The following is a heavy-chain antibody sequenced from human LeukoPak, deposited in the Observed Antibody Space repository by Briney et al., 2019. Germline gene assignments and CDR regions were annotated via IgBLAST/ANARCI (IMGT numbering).Heavy chain of an antibody. J-gene: IGHJ4*02. D-gene: IGHD6-6*01. CDR3: ASEYSSSYYY. CDR2: ISSSSSYI. V-gene: IGHV3-21*01. Sequence: GGSLRLSCAASGFTFSSYSINWVRQAPGKGLEWVSSISSSSSYIYYAYSVKGGFTISRDNAKDSLYLQMNSLRAEDTAVYYCASEYSSSYYYWGQGTLVTVSS. CDR1: GFTFSSYS.